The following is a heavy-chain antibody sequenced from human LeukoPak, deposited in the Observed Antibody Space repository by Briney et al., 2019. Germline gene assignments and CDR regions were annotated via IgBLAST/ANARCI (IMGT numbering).Heavy chain of an antibody. CDR3: ARARYCSSTSCYHLGSNWFDP. D-gene: IGHD2-2*01. Sequence: VKVSCXASGYTFTSYGISWVRQAPGQGLEWMGWISAYNGNTNYAQKLQGRVTMTTDTSTSTAYMELRSLRSDDTAVYYCARARYCSSTSCYHLGSNWFDPWGQGTLVTVSS. V-gene: IGHV1-18*01. CDR2: ISAYNGNT. CDR1: GYTFTSYG. J-gene: IGHJ5*02.